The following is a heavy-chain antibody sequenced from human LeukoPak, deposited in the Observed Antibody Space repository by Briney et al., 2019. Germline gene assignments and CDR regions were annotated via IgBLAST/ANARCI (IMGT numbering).Heavy chain of an antibody. V-gene: IGHV4-39*01. CDR2: IYYSGST. CDR3: ARHGKQQLVRRGPLSYFDY. D-gene: IGHD6-13*01. CDR1: GGSISSSSSY. J-gene: IGHJ4*02. Sequence: PLETPCPTPTVSGGSISSSSSYWGCIRQPPGKGLEWIGSIYYSGSTYYNPSLKSRVTISVDTSMNQFSLKLISVTAADTAVYYCARHGKQQLVRRGPLSYFDYWGWGTGVTVSS.